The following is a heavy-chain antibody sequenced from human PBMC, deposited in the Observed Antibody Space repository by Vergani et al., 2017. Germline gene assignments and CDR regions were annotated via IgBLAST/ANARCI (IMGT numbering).Heavy chain of an antibody. V-gene: IGHV3-53*01. CDR3: ARDDCSSTSCPHYMDV. CDR2: IYSGGSA. Sequence: EVQLVESGGGLVQPGGSLRLSCAASGFTVSSNYMSWVRQAPGKGLEWVSVIYSGGSAYYADSVKGRFTISRDNSKNTLYLRMNSLRAEDTAVYYCARDDCSSTSCPHYMDVWGKGP. D-gene: IGHD2-2*01. J-gene: IGHJ6*03. CDR1: GFTVSSNY.